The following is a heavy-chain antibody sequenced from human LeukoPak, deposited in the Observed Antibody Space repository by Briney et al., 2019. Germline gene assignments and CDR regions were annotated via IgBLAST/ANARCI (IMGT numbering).Heavy chain of an antibody. CDR3: AIAGGWYRCRRRFDY. J-gene: IGHJ4*02. D-gene: IGHD6-19*01. V-gene: IGHV4-34*01. CDR1: GGSFSGYY. CDR2: IKHSGST. Sequence: SETLSLTCAVYGGSFSGYYWCWIRLPPPKGLGWNGEIKHSGSTTYNPSRTSRVSLSVVTSTHQFSLELSSVTATDPAVYYCAIAGGWYRCRRRFDYWGQGTLVTVSS.